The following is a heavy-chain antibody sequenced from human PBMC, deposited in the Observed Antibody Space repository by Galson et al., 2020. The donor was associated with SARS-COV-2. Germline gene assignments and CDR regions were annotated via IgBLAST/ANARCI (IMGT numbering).Heavy chain of an antibody. CDR1: GFTFNTYA. CDR3: AKDRGENSAWAMDV. V-gene: IGHV3-23*01. Sequence: GESLKISCAVSGFTFNTYAMRWVRQAPGKGLEWVSSISDSGSWTYYADSVKGRFTISRDSSKNTLFLQMNSLRAEDTAVYYCAKDRGENSAWAMDVWGQGTTVTVSS. CDR2: ISDSGSWT. J-gene: IGHJ6*02. D-gene: IGHD6-6*01.